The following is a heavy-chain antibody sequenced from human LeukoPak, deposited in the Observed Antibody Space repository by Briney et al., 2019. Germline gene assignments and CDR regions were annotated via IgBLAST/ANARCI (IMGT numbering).Heavy chain of an antibody. J-gene: IGHJ5*02. CDR1: GFTFSSYG. CDR3: ARSYTHYDFWSGYTYQNYFDP. V-gene: IGHV3-33*01. D-gene: IGHD3-3*01. CDR2: IWYDGSNK. Sequence: PGRSLRLSCAASGFTFSSYGMHWVRQAPGKGLEWVAVIWYDGSNKYYADSVKGRFIISKDNSKNTVYLQMDSLRAEDTAVYYCARSYTHYDFWSGYTYQNYFDPWGQGTLVTVSS.